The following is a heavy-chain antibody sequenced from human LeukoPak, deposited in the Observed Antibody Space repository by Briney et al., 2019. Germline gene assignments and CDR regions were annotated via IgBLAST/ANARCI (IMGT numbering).Heavy chain of an antibody. V-gene: IGHV3-73*01. CDR3: ANGRLHRVDY. D-gene: IGHD4-11*01. J-gene: IGHJ4*02. CDR2: IRSKANSYAT. Sequence: GGSLRLSCAASGFTFSGSAMHWVRQASGKGLEWVGRIRSKANSYATAYAASVKGRFTISRDDSKNTAYLQMNSLKTEDTAVYYCANGRLHRVDYWGQGTLVTVSS. CDR1: GFTFSGSA.